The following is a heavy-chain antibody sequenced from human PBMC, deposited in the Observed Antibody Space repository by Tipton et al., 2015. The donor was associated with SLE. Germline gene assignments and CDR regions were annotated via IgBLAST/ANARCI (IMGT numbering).Heavy chain of an antibody. CDR3: ARVRVDTAMGVFDF. Sequence: QVQLVQSGAEVKKPGASVKVSCKTSGYAFTGYYIHWVRQAPGQGLEWMGWISTYNGNTNYAQKLQGRVTMTSDTSTSTAYMELRSLRSDDTAIYYCARVRVDTAMGVFDFWGQGTLVTVSS. D-gene: IGHD5-18*01. CDR1: GYAFTGYY. CDR2: ISTYNGNT. V-gene: IGHV1-18*04. J-gene: IGHJ4*02.